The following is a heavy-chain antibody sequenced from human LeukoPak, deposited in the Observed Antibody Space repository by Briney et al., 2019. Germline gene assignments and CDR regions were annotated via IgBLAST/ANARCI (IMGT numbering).Heavy chain of an antibody. V-gene: IGHV3-74*01. Sequence: PGGSLRLSCVGSGFTFSNYWVHWVRHAPGEGLVWVSRINVEGSRTDYADSVRGRFTIFRDNVKNTLYLQMNSLTAEDTAVYYCVRSMSGRNDLWGQGTLVTVSS. CDR1: GFTFSNYW. CDR3: VRSMSGRNDL. CDR2: INVEGSRT. J-gene: IGHJ5*02. D-gene: IGHD3-3*01.